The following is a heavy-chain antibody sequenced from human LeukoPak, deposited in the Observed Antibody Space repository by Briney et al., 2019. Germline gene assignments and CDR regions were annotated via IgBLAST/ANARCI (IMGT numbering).Heavy chain of an antibody. Sequence: ASVKVSCKASGYTFTGYYMHWVRLAPGQGLEWMGWINPNSGGTNYAQKFQGRVTMTRDTSISTAYMELSRLRSDDTAVYYCARGPLYCGGDCFNDYWGQGTLVTVSS. CDR1: GYTFTGYY. CDR3: ARGPLYCGGDCFNDY. D-gene: IGHD2-21*02. J-gene: IGHJ4*02. CDR2: INPNSGGT. V-gene: IGHV1-2*02.